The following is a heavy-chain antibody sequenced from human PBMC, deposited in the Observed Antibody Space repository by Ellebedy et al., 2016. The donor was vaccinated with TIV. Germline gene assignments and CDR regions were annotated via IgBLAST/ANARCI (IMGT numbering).Heavy chain of an antibody. D-gene: IGHD3-3*01. J-gene: IGHJ5*02. CDR1: GFTFSSYA. CDR3: ARERWYYDFWSGHNWFDP. V-gene: IGHV3-23*01. Sequence: GGSLRLXCAASGFTFSSYAMSWVRQAPGKGLEWVSAISGSGGSTYYADSVKGRFTISRDNSKNTLYLQMNSLRAEDTAVYYCARERWYYDFWSGHNWFDPWGQGTLVTVSS. CDR2: ISGSGGST.